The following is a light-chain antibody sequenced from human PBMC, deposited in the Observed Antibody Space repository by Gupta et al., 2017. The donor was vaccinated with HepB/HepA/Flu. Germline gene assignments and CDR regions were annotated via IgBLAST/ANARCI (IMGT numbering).Light chain of an antibody. CDR2: KAS. J-gene: IGKJ2*01. CDR3: QQYKNSSYT. V-gene: IGKV1-5*03. CDR1: QSISSW. Sequence: DIQMTQSPSTLSASVVDRVTITCRASQSISSWLAWYQQRPGKAPKLLIYKASYLQTGVPSKFSGSGSGTEFTLTINRLHPDDFASYFCQQYKNSSYTFGQGTKLEVK.